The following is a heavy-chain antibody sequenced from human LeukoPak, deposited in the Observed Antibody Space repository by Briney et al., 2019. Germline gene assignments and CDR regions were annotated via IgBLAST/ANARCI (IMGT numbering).Heavy chain of an antibody. CDR1: GYTFTGYY. J-gene: IGHJ4*02. V-gene: IGHV1-2*02. Sequence: ASVKVSCKASGYTFTGYYMHWVRQAPGQGLEWMGWINPNSGGTNYAQKFQGRVTMTRDTSISTAYMELSRLRSDGTAVYYRARSGLLWFGEAPFDYWGQGTLVTVSS. CDR2: INPNSGGT. D-gene: IGHD3-10*01. CDR3: ARSGLLWFGEAPFDY.